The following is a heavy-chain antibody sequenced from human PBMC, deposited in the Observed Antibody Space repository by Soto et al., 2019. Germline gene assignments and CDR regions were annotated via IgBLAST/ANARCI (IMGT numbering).Heavy chain of an antibody. J-gene: IGHJ6*02. V-gene: IGHV3-23*01. CDR3: AKGDLFVGGTIYGMDV. CDR2: ISVSGGST. Sequence: EVQLLESGGGLVQPGGSLRLSCAGSLSSYTMTWVHQAPGKGREWVAGISVSGGSTNYAVSVKGRFTISRDNDKNTVYLQMNNLRTEDTVVYYCAKGDLFVGGTIYGMDVWGQGNTVTVSS. CDR1: LSSYT. D-gene: IGHD3-16*01.